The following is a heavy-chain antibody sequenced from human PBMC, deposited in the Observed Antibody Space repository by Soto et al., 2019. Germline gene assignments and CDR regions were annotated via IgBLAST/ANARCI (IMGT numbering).Heavy chain of an antibody. CDR1: GGTFSSYA. Sequence: ASVKVSCKASGGTFSSYAISWVRQAPGQGLEWMGGIIPIFGTANYAQKFQGRVTITADKSTSTAYMELSSLRSEDTAVYYCARSNLYGDYLYYFDYWGQGTLVTVSS. CDR3: ARSNLYGDYLYYFDY. CDR2: IIPIFGTA. V-gene: IGHV1-69*06. J-gene: IGHJ4*02. D-gene: IGHD4-17*01.